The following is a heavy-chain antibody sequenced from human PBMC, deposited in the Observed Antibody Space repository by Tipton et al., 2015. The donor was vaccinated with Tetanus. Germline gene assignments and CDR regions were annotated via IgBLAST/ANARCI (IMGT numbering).Heavy chain of an antibody. CDR1: GASLRGGDYH. CDR3: ARANYDSFKKGPFDS. D-gene: IGHD3-3*01. V-gene: IGHV4-61*08. CDR2: VSGSGTT. J-gene: IGHJ4*02. Sequence: TLSLTCTVSGASLRGGDYHWSWIRQPPGKGLEWLAYVSGSGTTNSNYYLKSRITMTRDTSRNQFSLTLTSATAADTAVYYCARANYDSFKKGPFDSWGQGSLVIVSS.